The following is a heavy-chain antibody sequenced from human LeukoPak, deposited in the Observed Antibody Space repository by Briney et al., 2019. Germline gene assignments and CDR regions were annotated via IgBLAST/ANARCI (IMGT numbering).Heavy chain of an antibody. D-gene: IGHD3-22*01. CDR2: INPKSGGT. CDR1: GYTFTGYY. CDR3: AISTSPYVIEVWTNGPLDY. Sequence: ASVKVSCKASGYTFTGYYMHWVRQAPGQGLEWMGRINPKSGGTNCAQEFQGRVTMTRDTSINTAYMELSRVRSDDTAVYYCAISTSPYVIEVWTNGPLDYWGQGTLVTVSS. J-gene: IGHJ4*02. V-gene: IGHV1-2*06.